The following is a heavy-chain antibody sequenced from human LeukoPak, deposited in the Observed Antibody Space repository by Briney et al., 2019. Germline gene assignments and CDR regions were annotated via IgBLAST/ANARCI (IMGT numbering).Heavy chain of an antibody. J-gene: IGHJ5*02. CDR1: GYSFTTYW. D-gene: IGHD3-10*01. V-gene: IGHV5-51*01. CDR2: IYPDDSDT. CDR3: ARLRGASGTVNWFDP. Sequence: GESLKISCETSGYSFTTYWIGWVRQRPGTGLEWVGAIYPDDSDTRYSPSFQGQVAISAVRSIRTAYLKWNSLKASDTGMYYCARLRGASGTVNWFDPWGQGTLVTVSS.